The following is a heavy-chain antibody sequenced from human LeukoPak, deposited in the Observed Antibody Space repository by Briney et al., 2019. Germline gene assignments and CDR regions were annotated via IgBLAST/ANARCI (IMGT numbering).Heavy chain of an antibody. V-gene: IGHV4-34*01. J-gene: IGHJ4*02. CDR2: INHSGST. Sequence: PSETLSLTCAVYGGSFSGYYWSWIRQPPGKGLEWIGEINHSGSTNYNPSLKSRVTISVDTSKNQFSLKLSSVTAADTAVYYCARGRIRAHTAMVRGATFDYWGQGTLVTVSS. D-gene: IGHD3-10*01. CDR1: GGSFSGYY. CDR3: ARGRIRAHTAMVRGATFDY.